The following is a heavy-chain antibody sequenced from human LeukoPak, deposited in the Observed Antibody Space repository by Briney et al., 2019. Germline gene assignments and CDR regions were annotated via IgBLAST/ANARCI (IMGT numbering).Heavy chain of an antibody. CDR2: IIPIFGTA. CDR1: GGTFSSYA. CDR3: ASPRYCSGGSCYSDAFDT. V-gene: IGHV1-69*01. D-gene: IGHD2-15*01. Sequence: ASVKVSCKASGGTFSSYAISWVRQAPGQGLEWMGGIIPIFGTANYAQKFQGRVTITADESTSTAYMELSSLRSEDTAVYYCASPRYCSGGSCYSDAFDTWGQGTMVTVSS. J-gene: IGHJ3*02.